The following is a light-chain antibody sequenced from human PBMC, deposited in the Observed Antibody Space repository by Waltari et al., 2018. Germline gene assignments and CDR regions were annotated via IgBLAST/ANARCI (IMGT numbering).Light chain of an antibody. V-gene: IGLV4-60*03. CDR2: LESSGTF. CDR1: SGHITYI. Sequence: QPVLTQSSSASASLGSSVKLTCTLSSGHITYIITWHQQQPGQAPRYLMKLESSGTFNRGSGVPDRFSGSTSEADFYLTISDRQSEDEADDYSETWDSKHHIFGGGTKLTVL. J-gene: IGLJ2*01. CDR3: ETWDSKHHI.